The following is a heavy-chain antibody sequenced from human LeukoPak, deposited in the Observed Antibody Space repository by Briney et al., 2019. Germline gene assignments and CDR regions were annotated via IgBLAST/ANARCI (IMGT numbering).Heavy chain of an antibody. CDR2: IYYSGST. CDR1: GGSISSSSYY. V-gene: IGHV4-39*01. Sequence: SETLSLTCTVSGGSISSSSYYWGWIRQPPGKGLEWIGSIYYSGSTYYNPSLKSRVTISVDTSKNQFSLKLSSVTAADTAVYYCARQEVRGVIITLDHWGQGTLVTVSS. D-gene: IGHD3-10*01. J-gene: IGHJ5*02. CDR3: ARQEVRGVIITLDH.